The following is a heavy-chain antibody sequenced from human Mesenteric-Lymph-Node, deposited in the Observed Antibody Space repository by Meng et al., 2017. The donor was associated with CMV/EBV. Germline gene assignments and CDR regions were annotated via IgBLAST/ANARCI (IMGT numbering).Heavy chain of an antibody. CDR3: ARTYSTSRGVLGP. Sequence: VSCTSISNVGYYWSWIRQHPGKGLEWIGYIYFSGITYYTPSLKSRVTMSVDTSKNQFSLKVNSVTAADSAVYFCARTYSTSRGVLGPWGQGTLVTVSS. V-gene: IGHV4-31*02. CDR1: CTSISNVGYY. CDR2: IYFSGIT. J-gene: IGHJ5*02. D-gene: IGHD6-6*01.